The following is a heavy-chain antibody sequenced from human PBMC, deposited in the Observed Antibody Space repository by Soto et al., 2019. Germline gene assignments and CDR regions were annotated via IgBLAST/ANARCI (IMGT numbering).Heavy chain of an antibody. V-gene: IGHV3-23*01. CDR2: ISGSGGST. Sequence: PGGSLRLSCAASGFTFSSYAMSWVRQAPGKGLEWVSAISGSGGSTYYADSVKGRFTISRDNSKNTLYLQMNSLRAEDTAVYYCAKDLRQWLVLSYFDYWGQGTLVTVSS. J-gene: IGHJ4*02. CDR3: AKDLRQWLVLSYFDY. D-gene: IGHD6-19*01. CDR1: GFTFSSYA.